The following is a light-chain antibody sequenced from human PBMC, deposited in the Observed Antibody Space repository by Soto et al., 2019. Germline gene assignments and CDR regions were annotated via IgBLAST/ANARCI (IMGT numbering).Light chain of an antibody. CDR3: QQYCSSLWT. CDR1: QSVSSSY. CDR2: GAS. V-gene: IGKV3-20*01. Sequence: EIVLTQSPGTLSLSPGERATLSCRASQSVSSSYLAWYQQKPGQAPRLLIYGASSSATGIPDRFSGSGSGTDFTLTISRLEPEDFAVYYCQQYCSSLWTFGQGTKVEIK. J-gene: IGKJ1*01.